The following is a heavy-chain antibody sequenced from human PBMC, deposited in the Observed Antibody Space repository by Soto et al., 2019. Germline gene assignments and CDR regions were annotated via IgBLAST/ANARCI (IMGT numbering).Heavy chain of an antibody. Sequence: SETLSLTCSVSGGSISTVGHYWTWIRQPPGKGLEWIGSIYHTGSTYYSKSLRSRLTMSVDTSKSQFSLRLSSVTAADTAAYYCARATGTLRSRNCDYWGQGSLVTVSS. CDR3: ARATGTLRSRNCDY. D-gene: IGHD1-1*01. J-gene: IGHJ4*02. V-gene: IGHV4-31*03. CDR2: IYHTGST. CDR1: GGSISTVGHY.